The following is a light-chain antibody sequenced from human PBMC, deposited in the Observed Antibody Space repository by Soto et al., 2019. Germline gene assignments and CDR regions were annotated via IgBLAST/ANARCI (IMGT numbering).Light chain of an antibody. CDR1: SSDVGNDNL. CDR2: EGG. Sequence: QSALTQPASVSGSPGQSITISCTGTSSDVGNDNLVSWYQQYPGKAPKLMIYEGGKRPSGVSNRFSGSKSGNTASLTISGLQAEDEADYYCCSFALRSTLIFGGGTKLTVL. CDR3: CSFALRSTLI. V-gene: IGLV2-23*01. J-gene: IGLJ2*01.